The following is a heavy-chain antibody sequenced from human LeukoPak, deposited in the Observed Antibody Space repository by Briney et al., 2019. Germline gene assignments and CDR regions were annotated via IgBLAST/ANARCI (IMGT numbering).Heavy chain of an antibody. CDR3: ARYSSSWYYFDY. J-gene: IGHJ4*02. Sequence: SETLSLTCAVYGGSISHYYWSWIRQSPGKGLECIGEINHSGSTNYNPSLKSRVTISVDTSKNQFSLKLSSVTAADTAVYYCARYSSSWYYFDYWGQGTLVTVSS. CDR2: INHSGST. CDR1: GGSISHYY. V-gene: IGHV4-34*01. D-gene: IGHD6-13*01.